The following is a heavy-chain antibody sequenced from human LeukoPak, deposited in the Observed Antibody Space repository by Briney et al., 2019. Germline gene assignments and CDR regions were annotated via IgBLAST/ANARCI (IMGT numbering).Heavy chain of an antibody. J-gene: IGHJ5*02. CDR1: GGSISSYY. CDR3: AKDLVATFDP. V-gene: IGHV3-23*01. D-gene: IGHD2-15*01. Sequence: PSETLSLTCTVSGGSISSYYWSWVRQAPGKGLEWVSAISGSGGSTYYADSVKGRFTISRDNSKNTLYLQMNSLRAEDTAVYYCAKDLVATFDPWGQGTLVTVSS. CDR2: ISGSGGST.